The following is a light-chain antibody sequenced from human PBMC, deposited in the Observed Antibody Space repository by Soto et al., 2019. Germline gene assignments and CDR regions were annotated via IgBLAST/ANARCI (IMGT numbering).Light chain of an antibody. CDR2: AAS. J-gene: IGKJ4*01. CDR3: QQLNSYPLT. CDR1: QGISNY. Sequence: SQVTQSRSSLSASVGRRFTISCRASQGISNYLAWYQQKPGKVPKLLIYAASTLQSGVPSRSSGSGSGTDFTLTISSLQTEDFATYYCQQLNSYPLTFGGGTKVDIK. V-gene: IGKV1-27*01.